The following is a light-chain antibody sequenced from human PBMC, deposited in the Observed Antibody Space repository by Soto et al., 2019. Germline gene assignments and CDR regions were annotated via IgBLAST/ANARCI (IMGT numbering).Light chain of an antibody. Sequence: QSALTQPASVSGSPGQSITISCTGTSSDVGGYNDVSWYQQHPGKAPEFMFYDVSNRPSGVSNRFSGSKSGNTASLTISGLQAEDEADYYCSSYTSSSTDVFGTGTKLTVL. V-gene: IGLV2-14*01. CDR2: DVS. CDR3: SSYTSSSTDV. CDR1: SSDVGGYND. J-gene: IGLJ1*01.